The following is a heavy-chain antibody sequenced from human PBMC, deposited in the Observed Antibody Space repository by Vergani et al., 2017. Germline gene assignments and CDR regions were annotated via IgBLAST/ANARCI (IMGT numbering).Heavy chain of an antibody. J-gene: IGHJ6*02. CDR3: ARHRGDNDRGGMDV. CDR1: GYSISSTYY. Sequence: QVQLQESGPGLVKPSETLSLTCAVWGYSISSTYYWGWIRQPPGKGLEWIGSIYHSGSTYNNPSLKSRVTISVDTSKNHFSLKLSSVTAADTAVYYCARHRGDNDRGGMDVWGQGTTVTVSS. V-gene: IGHV4-38-2*01. CDR2: IYHSGST. D-gene: IGHD2-21*02.